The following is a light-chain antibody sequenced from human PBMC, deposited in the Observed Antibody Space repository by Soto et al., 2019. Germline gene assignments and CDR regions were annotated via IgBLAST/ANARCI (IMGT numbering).Light chain of an antibody. Sequence: SSELTQPPSVSVAPGKTASVACGGSNIGSKSVNWYQKKSGQAPVLVMYYDSDRPSGIPERFSGSNSGNTATLTISRVEAGDEADYYCQVWDISSGHVVFGGGTKLTVL. CDR2: YDS. CDR3: QVWDISSGHVV. J-gene: IGLJ3*02. CDR1: NIGSKS. V-gene: IGLV3-21*01.